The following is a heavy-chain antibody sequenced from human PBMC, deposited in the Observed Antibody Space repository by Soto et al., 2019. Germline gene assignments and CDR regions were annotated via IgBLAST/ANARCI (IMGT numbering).Heavy chain of an antibody. Sequence: GGSLRLSCAASGFTFSSYAMHWVRQAPGKGLEWVAVISYDGSNKYYADSVKGRFTTSRDNSKNTLYLQMNSLRAEDTAVYFCARGSVTTYYYYGMDVWGQGTTVTVSS. V-gene: IGHV3-30-3*01. CDR2: ISYDGSNK. CDR1: GFTFSSYA. CDR3: ARGSVTTYYYYGMDV. J-gene: IGHJ6*02. D-gene: IGHD4-17*01.